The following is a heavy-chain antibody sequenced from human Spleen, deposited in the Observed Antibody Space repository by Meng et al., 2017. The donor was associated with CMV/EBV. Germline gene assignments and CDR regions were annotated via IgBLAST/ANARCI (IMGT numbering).Heavy chain of an antibody. D-gene: IGHD6-6*01. CDR2: IHPHRGDT. CDR1: GYTFTAHY. J-gene: IGHJ6*02. Sequence: ASVKVSCKASGYTFTAHYFHWVRQAPGQGLEWMGWIHPHRGDTNYAQQFQGRVTLTRDTSINTGYMELRSLRSDDTAVYYCARRSSSKGARYYYGMDVWGQGTTVTVSS. CDR3: ARRSSSKGARYYYGMDV. V-gene: IGHV1-2*02.